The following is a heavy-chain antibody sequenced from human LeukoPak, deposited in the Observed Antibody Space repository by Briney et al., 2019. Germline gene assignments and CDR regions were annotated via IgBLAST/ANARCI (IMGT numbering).Heavy chain of an antibody. CDR3: ASFLAAGPFDY. Sequence: SSQTLSLTCTVSGGSISSGGYYWSWIRQPPGKGLEWIGYIYHSGSTYYNPSLKSRVTISVDRSKNQFSLKLSSVTAADTAVYYCASFLAAGPFDYWGQGTLVTVSS. CDR2: IYHSGST. CDR1: GGSISSGGYY. J-gene: IGHJ4*02. V-gene: IGHV4-30-2*01. D-gene: IGHD3-10*01.